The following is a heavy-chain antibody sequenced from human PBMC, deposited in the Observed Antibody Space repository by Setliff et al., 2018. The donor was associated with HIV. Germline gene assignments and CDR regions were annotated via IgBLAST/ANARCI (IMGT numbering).Heavy chain of an antibody. CDR2: SSTFSGDS. D-gene: IGHD1-1*01. CDR3: ARVRGGLNEYLDS. CDR1: GYTFRDYG. V-gene: IGHV1-18*01. Sequence: GASVKVSCKASGYTFRDYGVGWVRQAPGQGLEWMGWSSTFSGDSNYAQDFQDRVTMTSDTSTETAYMELRSLTFADTAVYFCARVRGGLNEYLDSWGQGTLVTVSS. J-gene: IGHJ4*02.